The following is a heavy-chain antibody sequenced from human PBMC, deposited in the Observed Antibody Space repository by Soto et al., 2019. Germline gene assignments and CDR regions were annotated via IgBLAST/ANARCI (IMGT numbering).Heavy chain of an antibody. D-gene: IGHD3-9*01. CDR2: IRSKAYGGTT. Sequence: PGGSLRLSCTASGFTYGDYAMSWFRQAPGKGLEWVGFIRSKAYGGTTEYAASVKGRFTISRDDSKSIAYLQMNSLKTEDTAVYYCTRDVVSYEILTGYPQDYYMDVWGKGTTVTVSS. V-gene: IGHV3-49*03. J-gene: IGHJ6*03. CDR3: TRDVVSYEILTGYPQDYYMDV. CDR1: GFTYGDYA.